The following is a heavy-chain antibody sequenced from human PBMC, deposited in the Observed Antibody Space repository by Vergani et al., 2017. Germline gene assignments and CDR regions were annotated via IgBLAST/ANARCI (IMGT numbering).Heavy chain of an antibody. J-gene: IGHJ3*02. CDR2: INWNSDSI. V-gene: IGHV3-9*01. D-gene: IGHD5-24*01. CDR1: GFTFDYYA. CDR3: ARDHRDYNNYPGTFDI. Sequence: EVQLVESGGGLVQPGRSLRLSCAASGFTFDYYAMHWVRQAPGKGLEWVSGINWNSDSIDYADSVKGRFTISRDNAKNSLYLQMNSLRAEYTALYYCARDHRDYNNYPGTFDIWGQGSMVTVAS.